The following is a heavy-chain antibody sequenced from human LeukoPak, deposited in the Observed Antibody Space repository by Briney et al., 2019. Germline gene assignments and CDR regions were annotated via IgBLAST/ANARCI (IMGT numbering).Heavy chain of an antibody. D-gene: IGHD6-19*01. Sequence: SVKVSCKTSGGTFRNYAISWVRQAPGQGLEWMGGIIPIFGTANYAQKFQGRVTITADESTSTAYMELSSLRSEDTAVYYCARVSRYSSGWSGGYYGMDVWGQGTTVTVSS. J-gene: IGHJ6*02. CDR2: IIPIFGTA. V-gene: IGHV1-69*13. CDR1: GGTFRNYA. CDR3: ARVSRYSSGWSGGYYGMDV.